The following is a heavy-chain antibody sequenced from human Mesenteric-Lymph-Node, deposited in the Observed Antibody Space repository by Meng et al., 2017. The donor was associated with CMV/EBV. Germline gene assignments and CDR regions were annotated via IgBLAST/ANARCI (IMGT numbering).Heavy chain of an antibody. Sequence: ASVKVSCKASGYTFTSYGISWVRQAPGQGLEWMGWISAYNGNTNYAQKLQGRVTMTTDTSTSTAYMELRSLRSDDTAVYYCAIYTNSRRWFDPWGQGTLVTVSS. CDR3: AIYTNSRRWFDP. D-gene: IGHD4-11*01. CDR1: GYTFTSYG. J-gene: IGHJ5*02. CDR2: ISAYNGNT. V-gene: IGHV1-18*01.